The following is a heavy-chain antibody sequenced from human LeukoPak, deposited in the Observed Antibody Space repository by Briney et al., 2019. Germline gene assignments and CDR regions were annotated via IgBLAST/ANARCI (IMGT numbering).Heavy chain of an antibody. V-gene: IGHV5-51*01. CDR1: GYSFTKYW. CDR2: IYPGDSDT. D-gene: IGHD3-16*01. Sequence: PGESLKISCKGSGYSFTKYWIGWVRQMPGKGLEWMGIIYPGDSDTRYNPSFQGQVTVSVDKSITTAYLQWSSLKASDTAMYYCVRGWRGSLYEPADFWGQGTLVTVSS. CDR3: VRGWRGSLYEPADF. J-gene: IGHJ4*02.